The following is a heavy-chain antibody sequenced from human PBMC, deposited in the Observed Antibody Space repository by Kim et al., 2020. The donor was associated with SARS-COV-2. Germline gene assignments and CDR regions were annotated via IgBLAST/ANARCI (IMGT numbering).Heavy chain of an antibody. CDR1: GFTFGAFE. J-gene: IGHJ4*02. CDR2: ISSNGDYK. Sequence: GGSLRLSCAASGFTFGAFEMNWVRQVPGKGLEWLSFISSNGDYKYYADSVKGRFTISRDNAKNSLYLQMNSLGGDDTALYFCVTSSHSYCTGGTCFLPFWSQGTLVTVSS. CDR3: VTSSHSYCTGGTCFLPF. D-gene: IGHD2-8*02. V-gene: IGHV3-48*03.